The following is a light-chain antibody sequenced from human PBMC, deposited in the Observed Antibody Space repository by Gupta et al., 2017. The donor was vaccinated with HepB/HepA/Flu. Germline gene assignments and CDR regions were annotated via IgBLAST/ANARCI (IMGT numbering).Light chain of an antibody. CDR2: DND. V-gene: IGLV1-51*01. J-gene: IGLJ2*01. CDR3: ATWDRIWDCVT. Sequence: QSVLTPPPSVSAAPGQKVTISCSGSSSNIGDYYVSWSQHPPGAAPKLLIYDNDKRPSGIPDRFSGSKSGTSAALGITGLQTGDEADYYCATWDRIWDCVTFGGGTKVTVL. CDR1: SSNIGDYY.